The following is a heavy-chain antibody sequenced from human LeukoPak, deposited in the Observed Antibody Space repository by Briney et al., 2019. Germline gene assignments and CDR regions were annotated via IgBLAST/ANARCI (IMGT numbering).Heavy chain of an antibody. CDR2: IRSKAFGGTP. Sequence: PGGSLRLSCSASGFTFDDYAVSWFRQAPGKGLEWVGFIRSKAFGGTPEYAASVRGRFTISRDDSKSIAYLQMNSLKTEDTGVYYCARNTVTVHFDYWSQGTLVTVSS. J-gene: IGHJ4*02. V-gene: IGHV3-49*03. CDR3: ARNTVTVHFDY. D-gene: IGHD4-17*01. CDR1: GFTFDDYA.